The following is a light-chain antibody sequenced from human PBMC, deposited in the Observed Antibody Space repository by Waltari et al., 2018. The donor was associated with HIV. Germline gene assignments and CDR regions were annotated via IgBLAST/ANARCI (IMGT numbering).Light chain of an antibody. CDR1: NSDIGYYDY. CDR2: DVS. Sequence: QSALTQPASVSGSPGQSITIPCTGTNSDIGYYDYVSCYQQHPGKAPKLMIYDVSKRPSGISNRFSGSKSGNTASLTLSGLQAEDEAYYYCSAQTGSTALVFGGGTTLTVL. V-gene: IGLV2-14*03. J-gene: IGLJ3*02. CDR3: SAQTGSTALV.